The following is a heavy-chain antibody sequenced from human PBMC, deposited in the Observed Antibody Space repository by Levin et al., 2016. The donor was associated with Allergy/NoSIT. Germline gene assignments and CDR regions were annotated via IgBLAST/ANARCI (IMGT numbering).Heavy chain of an antibody. J-gene: IGHJ4*02. Sequence: WIRQPPGKGLEWVAAISYDGNNKYYADSVKGRFTISRDNSKNRLYLQMHSLRLEDTAVYNCARGKYYVDYWGQGTLVTVSS. V-gene: IGHV3-30*03. CDR2: ISYDGNNK. CDR3: ARGKYYVDY.